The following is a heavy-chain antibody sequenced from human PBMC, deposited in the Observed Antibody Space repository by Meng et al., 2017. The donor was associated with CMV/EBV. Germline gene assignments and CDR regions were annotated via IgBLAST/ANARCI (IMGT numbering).Heavy chain of an antibody. CDR3: ARQVVVVPAAITNNWFDP. D-gene: IGHD2-2*02. CDR2: IYSSGST. V-gene: IGHV4-39*01. J-gene: IGHJ5*02. Sequence: ICCGSYYWGWIRRPPGKGLEWIGSIYSSGSTYYNPSLKSRVTISVDTSKNQFSLKLSSVTAADTAVYYCARQVVVVPAAITNNWFDPWGQGTLVTVSS. CDR1: ICCGSYY.